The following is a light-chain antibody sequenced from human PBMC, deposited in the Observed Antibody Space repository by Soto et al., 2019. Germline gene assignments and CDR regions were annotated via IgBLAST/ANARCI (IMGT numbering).Light chain of an antibody. V-gene: IGLV2-14*01. CDR3: SSYTSSSTYV. J-gene: IGLJ1*01. CDR2: DVN. Sequence: QSVLTQPVSVSGSPGQSIAISCTGTSSDVGYYNYVSWYQQHPGKAPNVMIYDVNNRPSGVPDRFSGSKSGNTASLTISGLQAEDEADYYCSSYTSSSTYVFGTGTKVTVL. CDR1: SSDVGYYNY.